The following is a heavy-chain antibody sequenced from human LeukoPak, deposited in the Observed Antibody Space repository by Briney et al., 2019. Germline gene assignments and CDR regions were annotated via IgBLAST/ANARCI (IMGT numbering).Heavy chain of an antibody. CDR1: GGSNSSGDYY. CDR2: IYYSGST. CDR3: ARRRSGWNDVFDY. J-gene: IGHJ4*02. D-gene: IGHD1-1*01. Sequence: SETLSLTCTVSGGSNSSGDYYWSWIRQPPGKGLEWIGYIYYSGSTYYNPSLKSRVTISVDTSKNQFSLKLSSVTAADTAVYYCARRRSGWNDVFDYWGQGTLVTVSS. V-gene: IGHV4-30-4*08.